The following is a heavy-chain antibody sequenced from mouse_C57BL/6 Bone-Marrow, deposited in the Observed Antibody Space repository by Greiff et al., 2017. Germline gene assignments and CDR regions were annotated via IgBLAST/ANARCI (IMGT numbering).Heavy chain of an antibody. D-gene: IGHD2-4*01. Sequence: VKLLESGPELVKPGASVKISCKASGYAFSSSWLNWVKQRPGKGLEWIGRIYPGDGDTNYNGKFKGKATLTADKSSSTAYMQLSSLTSEDSAVYFCAYDFDFDYWGQGTTLTVSS. CDR3: AYDFDFDY. J-gene: IGHJ2*01. CDR2: IYPGDGDT. V-gene: IGHV1-82*01. CDR1: GYAFSSSW.